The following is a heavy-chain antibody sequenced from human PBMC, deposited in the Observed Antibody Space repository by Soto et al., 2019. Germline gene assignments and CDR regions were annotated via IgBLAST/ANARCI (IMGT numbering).Heavy chain of an antibody. Sequence: QVQLVESGGGVVQPGRSLRLSCAASGFTFSSYAMHWVRQAPGKGLEWVAVISYDGSNKYYADSVNGRFTISRDNSKNTLYLQMNSLRAEDTAVYYCARGGSGWYKDGMDVWGQGTTVTVSS. D-gene: IGHD6-19*01. CDR3: ARGGSGWYKDGMDV. J-gene: IGHJ6*02. CDR1: GFTFSSYA. V-gene: IGHV3-30-3*01. CDR2: ISYDGSNK.